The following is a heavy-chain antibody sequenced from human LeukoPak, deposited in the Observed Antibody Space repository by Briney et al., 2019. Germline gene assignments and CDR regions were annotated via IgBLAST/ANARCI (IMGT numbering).Heavy chain of an antibody. CDR3: ARGQQTAYYPSTDV. Sequence: ASVKVCCKASGYTFTGYDMHWGRRAPGQGREGRGGTNPNRGGPTYAQTFPGRVTMTRDTSTSPDYMELSRLRSHDTAVYYCARGQQTAYYPSTDVSGKGTTVTVSS. D-gene: IGHD1-14*01. J-gene: IGHJ6*03. V-gene: IGHV1-2*02. CDR2: TNPNRGGP. CDR1: GYTFTGYD.